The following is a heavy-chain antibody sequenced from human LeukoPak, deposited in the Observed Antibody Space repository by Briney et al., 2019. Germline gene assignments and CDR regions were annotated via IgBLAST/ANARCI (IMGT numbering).Heavy chain of an antibody. V-gene: IGHV4-59*02. Sequence: SETLSLTCTVSGDSVNSRYWSWIRQSPGRGLEWIGYIYNGGSTSYNPSLESRVTISIDTPDNQVSLNLGSVTAADTAVYYCARGDGVVVIDYFDYWGQGTLVTVSS. CDR2: IYNGGST. CDR1: GDSVNSRY. J-gene: IGHJ4*02. D-gene: IGHD3-22*01. CDR3: ARGDGVVVIDYFDY.